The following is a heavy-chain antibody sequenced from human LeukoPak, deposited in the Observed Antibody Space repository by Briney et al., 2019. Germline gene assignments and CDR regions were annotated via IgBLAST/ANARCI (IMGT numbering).Heavy chain of an antibody. CDR3: AKAASTCSGGSCYSFYYYYGMDV. D-gene: IGHD2-15*01. CDR2: FSGSGGST. CDR1: GFTFSSYA. V-gene: IGHV3-23*01. J-gene: IGHJ6*02. Sequence: GGSLRLSCAASGFTFSSYAMSWVRQAPGKGLEWVSAFSGSGGSTYYADSVKGRFTISRDNSKNTLYLQMSSLRAEDTAVYYCAKAASTCSGGSCYSFYYYYGMDVWGQGTTVTVSS.